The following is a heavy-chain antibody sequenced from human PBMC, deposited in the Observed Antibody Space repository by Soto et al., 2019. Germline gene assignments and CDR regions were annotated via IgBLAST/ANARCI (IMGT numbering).Heavy chain of an antibody. J-gene: IGHJ2*01. CDR3: ARDHPNWYFDL. CDR2: LYANENT. Sequence: LSLTCTVSTASVNSSYWSWIRQPAGKGLEWIGRLYANENTDYNPSVRSRVTISVDTKRQFSLKLSSVTAADTAVYYCARDHPNWYFDLWGRGTPVTVSS. CDR1: TASVNSSY. V-gene: IGHV4-4*07.